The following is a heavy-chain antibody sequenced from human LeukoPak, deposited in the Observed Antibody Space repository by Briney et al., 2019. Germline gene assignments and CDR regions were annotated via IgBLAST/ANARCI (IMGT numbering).Heavy chain of an antibody. CDR2: ISGSGGST. D-gene: IGHD6-6*01. J-gene: IGHJ3*02. CDR1: GFTFSSYA. CDR3: EREYSSTFGAFDI. V-gene: IGHV3-23*01. Sequence: PGGSLRLSCAASGFTFSSYAMSWVRQAPGKGLEWVSAISGSGGSTYYADPVKSRFTISRDNSKNTLYLQMNSLRAEDKAVYYCEREYSSTFGAFDIWGQGTMVTVSS.